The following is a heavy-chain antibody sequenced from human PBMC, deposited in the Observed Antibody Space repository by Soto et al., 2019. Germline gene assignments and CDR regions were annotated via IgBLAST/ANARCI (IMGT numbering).Heavy chain of an antibody. CDR1: GFTFSSYW. J-gene: IGHJ6*02. D-gene: IGHD3-22*01. V-gene: IGHV3-74*01. CDR3: ARAIGYYGMDV. CDR2: SNSDGSST. Sequence: VQLVESGGGLVQPGGSLRLSCAASGFTFSSYWIHWVRQAPGMGLVWVSRSNSDGSSTSYADSVKGRFTISRDNAKNTLYLQMNSLRAEDTAVYYCARAIGYYGMDVWGQGTTVTVSS.